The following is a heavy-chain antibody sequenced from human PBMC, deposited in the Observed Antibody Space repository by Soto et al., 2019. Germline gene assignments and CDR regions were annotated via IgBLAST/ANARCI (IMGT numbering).Heavy chain of an antibody. Sequence: QVQLVESGGGVVQPGRSLRLSCAPSGFTFSNYAMHWVRQAPGKGLERVAVISYDGSNKYYADSVKGRFTISRDNSKNTLYLQMNSLRAEDTAVYYCARDKRDLRFLEWSYYFDYWGQGTLVTVSS. CDR3: ARDKRDLRFLEWSYYFDY. V-gene: IGHV3-30-3*01. J-gene: IGHJ4*02. CDR2: ISYDGSNK. D-gene: IGHD3-3*01. CDR1: GFTFSNYA.